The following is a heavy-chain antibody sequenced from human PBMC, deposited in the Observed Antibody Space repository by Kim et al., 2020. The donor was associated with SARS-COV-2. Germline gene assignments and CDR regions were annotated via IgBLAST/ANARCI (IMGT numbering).Heavy chain of an antibody. CDR1: GGSISSSSYY. CDR3: AREGVSGSDGYNPDAFDI. CDR2: IYYSGST. J-gene: IGHJ3*02. Sequence: SETLSLTCTVSGGSISSSSYYWGWIRQPPGKGLEWIGSIYYSGSTYYNPSLKSLVTISVDTSKNQFSLKLSSVTAADTAVYYCAREGVSGSDGYNPDAFDIWGQGTMVTVSS. D-gene: IGHD2-8*01. V-gene: IGHV4-39*07.